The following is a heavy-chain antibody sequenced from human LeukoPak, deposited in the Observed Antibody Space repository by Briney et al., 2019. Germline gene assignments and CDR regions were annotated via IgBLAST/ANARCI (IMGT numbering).Heavy chain of an antibody. CDR3: ARDGGWFGELLGPYYFDC. CDR1: GFTFSSYA. J-gene: IGHJ4*02. CDR2: ISYDGSNK. V-gene: IGHV3-30*04. Sequence: GGSLRLSCAASGFTFSSYAMHWVRQAPGKGLEWVAVISYDGSNKYYADSVKGRFTISRDNSKNTLYLQMNSLRAEDTAVYYCARDGGWFGELLGPYYFDCWGQGTLVTVSS. D-gene: IGHD3-10*01.